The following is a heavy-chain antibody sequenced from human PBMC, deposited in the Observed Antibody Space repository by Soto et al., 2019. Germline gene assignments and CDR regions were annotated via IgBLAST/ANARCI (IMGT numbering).Heavy chain of an antibody. D-gene: IGHD2-2*01. CDR1: GGSISSSNW. CDR3: ARSGVLVPAAAAYYGMDV. J-gene: IGHJ6*02. Sequence: QVQLQESGPGLVKPSGTLSLTCAVSGGSISSSNWWSWVRQPPGKGLAWIGEIYHSGSTNYHPSRKARVTISVNKSKIQFSLKLSSVTAADTAVYYCARSGVLVPAAAAYYGMDVWGQGTTVTVSS. CDR2: IYHSGST. V-gene: IGHV4-4*02.